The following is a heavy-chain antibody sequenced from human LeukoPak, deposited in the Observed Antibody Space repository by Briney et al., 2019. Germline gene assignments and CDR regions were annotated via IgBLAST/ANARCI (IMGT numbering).Heavy chain of an antibody. CDR3: ARKRGIAVAGGGRWFDP. CDR2: MNPNSGNT. D-gene: IGHD6-19*01. Sequence: QAXGQGLEWXGXMNPNSGNTGYAQKFQGRVTMARNTSISTAYMELSSLRSEDTAVYYCARKRGIAVAGGGRWFDPWGQGTLVTVSS. V-gene: IGHV1-8*01. J-gene: IGHJ5*02.